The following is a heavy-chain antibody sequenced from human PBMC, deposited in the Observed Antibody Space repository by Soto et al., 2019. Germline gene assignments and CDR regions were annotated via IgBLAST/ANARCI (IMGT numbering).Heavy chain of an antibody. CDR2: INHSGST. J-gene: IGHJ4*02. Sequence: PSETLSLTCAVYGGSFSGYYWSWIRQPPGKGLEWIGEINHSGSTNYNPSLKSRVTISVDTSKNQFSLKLSSVTAADTAVYYCARANWNYRDLNTENFDYWGQGTLVTVSS. CDR3: ARANWNYRDLNTENFDY. D-gene: IGHD1-7*01. V-gene: IGHV4-34*01. CDR1: GGSFSGYY.